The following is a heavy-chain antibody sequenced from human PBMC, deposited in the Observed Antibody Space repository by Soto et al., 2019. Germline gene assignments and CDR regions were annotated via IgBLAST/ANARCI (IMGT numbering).Heavy chain of an antibody. CDR3: AKGISGYNAPLDH. D-gene: IGHD1-20*01. CDR1: GFTFSSYA. J-gene: IGHJ4*02. CDR2: ISVSDGRT. Sequence: PGGSLRLSCSASGFTFSSYAMNWVRQAPGKGLEWVSVISVSDGRTYYADSVKGRFTISRDNSKNTLYLQMNSLRAADTALYYCAKGISGYNAPLDHWGQGTRVTVSS. V-gene: IGHV3-23*01.